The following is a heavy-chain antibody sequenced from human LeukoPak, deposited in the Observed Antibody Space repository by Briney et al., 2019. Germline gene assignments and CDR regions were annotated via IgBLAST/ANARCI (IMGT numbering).Heavy chain of an antibody. CDR3: ARDLMTTVVTPAFDI. J-gene: IGHJ3*02. CDR2: ISVYNDNT. D-gene: IGHD4-23*01. CDR1: GYTFTRHG. Sequence: ASVKVSCKASGYTFTRHGINWVRQAPGQGLEWMGWISVYNDNTNYAQDFQDRVILTTDTSTSTAYMELRGLRFDDTAVYYCARDLMTTVVTPAFDIWGQGTMVTVSS. V-gene: IGHV1-18*01.